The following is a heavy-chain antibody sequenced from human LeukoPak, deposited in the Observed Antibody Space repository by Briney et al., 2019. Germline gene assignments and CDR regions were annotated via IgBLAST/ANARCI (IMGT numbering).Heavy chain of an antibody. CDR2: ISSSSSYI. Sequence: GGSLRLSCAASGFTFSSYAMSWVRQAPGKGLEWVSSISSSSSYIYYADSVKGRFTISRDNAKNSLYLQMNSLRAEDTAVYYCARRNYYDSSGYYYTHEYFQHWGQGTLVTVSS. J-gene: IGHJ1*01. CDR3: ARRNYYDSSGYYYTHEYFQH. D-gene: IGHD3-22*01. CDR1: GFTFSSYA. V-gene: IGHV3-21*01.